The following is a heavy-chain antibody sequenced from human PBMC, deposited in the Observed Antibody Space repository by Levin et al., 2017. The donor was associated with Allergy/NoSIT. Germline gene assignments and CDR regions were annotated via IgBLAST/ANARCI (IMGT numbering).Heavy chain of an antibody. V-gene: IGHV1-69*01. J-gene: IGHJ3*02. CDR1: GGTFSTYA. Sequence: TGESLKISCKASGGTFSTYAISWVRQAPGQGLEWMGGIIPIFGTAHYTQKFQGRVTITADESTSTAYMELSSLRSDDTALYYCARKYSTSWYDAFDMWGQGTMVTVSS. CDR2: IIPIFGTA. D-gene: IGHD6-13*01. CDR3: ARKYSTSWYDAFDM.